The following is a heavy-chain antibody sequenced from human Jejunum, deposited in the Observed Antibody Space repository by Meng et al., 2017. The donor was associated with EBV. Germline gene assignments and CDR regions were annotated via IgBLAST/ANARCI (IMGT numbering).Heavy chain of an antibody. D-gene: IGHD3-16*01. Sequence: VESAGGVLRPASALRLSCAASGFIFSGHAKQWVRQAPGKGLKWVALISNDGNNKYYADFVKGLFTISRDNSKNTLYLQMNSLRVGDTALYYCTREWGADYWGQGTLVTVSS. J-gene: IGHJ4*02. V-gene: IGHV3-30-3*01. CDR3: TREWGADY. CDR2: ISNDGNNK. CDR1: GFIFSGHA.